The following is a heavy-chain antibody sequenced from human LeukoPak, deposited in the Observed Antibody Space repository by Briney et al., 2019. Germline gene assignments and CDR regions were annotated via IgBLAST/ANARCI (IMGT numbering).Heavy chain of an antibody. Sequence: GGSLRLSCAASGFTFSNYAMSWVRQAPGRGLEWVSGISGTTSSTYYAESVKGRFTISRDNSNNTLYLQMSTLRAEDTDVYYCARLAERLWGRGTRVTVSS. CDR2: ISGTTSST. CDR3: ARLAERL. D-gene: IGHD1-1*01. J-gene: IGHJ4*02. V-gene: IGHV3-23*01. CDR1: GFTFSNYA.